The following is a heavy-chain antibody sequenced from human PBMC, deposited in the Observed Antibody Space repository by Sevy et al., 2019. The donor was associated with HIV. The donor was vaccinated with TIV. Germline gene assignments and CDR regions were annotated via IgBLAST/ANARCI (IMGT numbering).Heavy chain of an antibody. CDR1: GFTFSSYN. CDR3: ARDGNGLFDY. V-gene: IGHV3-48*01. D-gene: IGHD1-1*01. Sequence: GGSLRLSCAASGFTFSSYNMNWVRQAPGKGLEWVSYISSSRSTIYYANSVKGRFTISRDNAKNSLYLQMNSLRAEDTAVYYCARDGNGLFDYWGQGTLVTVSS. J-gene: IGHJ4*02. CDR2: ISSSRSTI.